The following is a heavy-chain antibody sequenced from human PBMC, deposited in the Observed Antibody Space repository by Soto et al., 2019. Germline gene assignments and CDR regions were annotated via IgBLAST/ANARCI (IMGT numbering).Heavy chain of an antibody. D-gene: IGHD3-3*01. V-gene: IGHV3-11*01. J-gene: IGHJ4*02. CDR3: ASHYDMWSGYLSPVDY. CDR1: GYTFSDYY. CDR2: IDTSSTKI. Sequence: QVQLVESGGDLVKRGGSLRLSCAASGYTFSDYYMSWIRQAPGKGLEWISYIDTSSTKIYYADSVKGRFTISRDNAKNSLYLDMNSLRDEDTAVYYCASHYDMWSGYLSPVDYWGQGTLVTVSS.